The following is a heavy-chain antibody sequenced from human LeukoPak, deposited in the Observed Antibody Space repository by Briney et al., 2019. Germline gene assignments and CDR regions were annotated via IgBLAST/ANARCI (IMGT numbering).Heavy chain of an antibody. D-gene: IGHD3-16*02. Sequence: SLRLSCAASGLTFDDYAMHWVRQAPRKGLEWVSGISWNSGSIGYADSVKGRFTISRDNAKNSLYLQMNSLRAEDTALYYCAKTGLRLGELSLYYFDYWGQGTLVTVSS. V-gene: IGHV3-9*01. CDR1: GLTFDDYA. CDR3: AKTGLRLGELSLYYFDY. CDR2: ISWNSGSI. J-gene: IGHJ4*02.